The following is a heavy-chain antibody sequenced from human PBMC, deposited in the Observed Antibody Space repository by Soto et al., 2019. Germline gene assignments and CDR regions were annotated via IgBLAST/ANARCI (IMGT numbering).Heavy chain of an antibody. V-gene: IGHV3-30*18. CDR3: AKDKVPLVVTSPIDY. Sequence: GGSLRLSCAASGFTFSSYGMHWVRQAPGKGLEWVAVISYDGSNKYYVDSVKGRFTISRDNSKNTLYLQMNSLRAEDTAVYYCAKDKVPLVVTSPIDYWGQGTLVTVSS. CDR2: ISYDGSNK. CDR1: GFTFSSYG. D-gene: IGHD2-21*02. J-gene: IGHJ4*02.